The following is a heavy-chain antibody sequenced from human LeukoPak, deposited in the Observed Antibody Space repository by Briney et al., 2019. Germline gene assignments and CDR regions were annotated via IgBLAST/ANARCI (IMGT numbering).Heavy chain of an antibody. CDR2: ITRSSNYI. CDR1: GFSFSNYG. CDR3: ASSRYDSSGYYGIIAY. Sequence: GGTLRLSCAAFGFSFSNYGMNWVRQAPGKGLEWVSSITRSSNYIYYADSVKGRFTISRDNAKNSLYLQMNSLRAEDTAVYYCASSRYDSSGYYGIIAYWGQGTLVTVSS. V-gene: IGHV3-21*01. D-gene: IGHD3-22*01. J-gene: IGHJ4*02.